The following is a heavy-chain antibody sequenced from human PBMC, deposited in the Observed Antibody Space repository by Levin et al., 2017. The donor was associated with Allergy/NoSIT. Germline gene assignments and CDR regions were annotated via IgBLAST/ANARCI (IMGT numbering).Heavy chain of an antibody. D-gene: IGHD3-10*01. V-gene: IGHV2-5*02. CDR2: IYWDDDK. J-gene: IGHJ4*02. CDR1: GFSLSTVGVG. Sequence: SGPTLVKPTQTLTLTCTFSGFSLSTVGVGVGWVRQPPGKALEWLALIYWDDDKRYMPSLKSRLTITKDTSKSQVALTMTHMDPMDTATYYCTQSGPSSPYPGFDRRALDYWGQGALVTVSS. CDR3: TQSGPSSPYPGFDRRALDY.